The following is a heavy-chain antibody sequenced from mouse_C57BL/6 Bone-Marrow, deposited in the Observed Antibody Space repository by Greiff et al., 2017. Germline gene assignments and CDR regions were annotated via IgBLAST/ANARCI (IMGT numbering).Heavy chain of an antibody. Sequence: EVKLVESGGDLVKPGGSLKLSCAAYGFTFSSYGMSWVRQTPDKRLEWVATISSGGSYTYYPDSVKGRFTISRDNAKNTLYLQMSSLKSEDTAMYYCARHRYFDVWGTGTTVTVSS. CDR3: ARHRYFDV. V-gene: IGHV5-6*02. CDR2: ISSGGSYT. CDR1: GFTFSSYG. J-gene: IGHJ1*03.